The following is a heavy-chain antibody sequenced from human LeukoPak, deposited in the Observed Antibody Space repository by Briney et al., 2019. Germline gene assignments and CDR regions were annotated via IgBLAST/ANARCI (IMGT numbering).Heavy chain of an antibody. D-gene: IGHD2-2*01. CDR1: GFTFSTSA. Sequence: GGSLRLSCAASGFTFSTSAMAWFRQTPGKGLEWVAFIRYDGTNKYYADSVKGRFTISRDNSKNTLYLQMNSLRAEDTAVYYCAKDRESNIVLVPAAVDYWGQGTLVTVSS. CDR3: AKDRESNIVLVPAAVDY. J-gene: IGHJ4*02. CDR2: IRYDGTNK. V-gene: IGHV3-30*02.